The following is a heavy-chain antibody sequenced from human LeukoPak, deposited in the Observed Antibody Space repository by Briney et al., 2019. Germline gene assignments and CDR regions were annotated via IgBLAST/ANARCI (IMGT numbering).Heavy chain of an antibody. Sequence: GGSLRLSCAASGFTFSSYEMNWVRQAPGKGLEWVSYISSSGSTRYYADSVKGRFTISRDNAKNSLYLQMNSLRAEDTAVYYCAELGITMIGGVWGKGTTVTISS. V-gene: IGHV3-48*03. CDR1: GFTFSSYE. D-gene: IGHD3-10*02. CDR3: AELGITMIGGV. CDR2: ISSSGSTR. J-gene: IGHJ6*04.